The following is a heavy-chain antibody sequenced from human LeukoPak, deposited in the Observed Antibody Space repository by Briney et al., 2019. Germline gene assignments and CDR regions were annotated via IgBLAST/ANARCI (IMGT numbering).Heavy chain of an antibody. CDR2: IYHSGST. J-gene: IGHJ5*02. D-gene: IGHD2-15*01. V-gene: IGHV4-4*02. CDR3: ARGDIPIWFDP. CDR1: GGSISSHNW. Sequence: SGTLSLTCAVSGGSISSHNWWSWVRQPPGKGLEWIGEIYHSGSTHYNPSLRSLVTISIDKSKNQFSLQLSSVTAADTAFYYCARGDIPIWFDPWVQATLATVPS.